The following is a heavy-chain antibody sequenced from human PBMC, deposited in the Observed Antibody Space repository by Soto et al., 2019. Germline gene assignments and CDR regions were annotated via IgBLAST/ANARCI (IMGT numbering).Heavy chain of an antibody. CDR1: GGSISSSSYY. CDR2: IYYSGST. D-gene: IGHD3-3*01. CDR3: ARQRSGYYRNNWFDP. J-gene: IGHJ5*02. Sequence: SETLSLTCTVSGGSISSSSYYWGWIRQPPGKGLEWIGNIYYSGSTYHNSSLKSRATISVDTSKNQFSLKLSSMTAADTAVYYCARQRSGYYRNNWFDPWGQGILVTVSS. V-gene: IGHV4-39*01.